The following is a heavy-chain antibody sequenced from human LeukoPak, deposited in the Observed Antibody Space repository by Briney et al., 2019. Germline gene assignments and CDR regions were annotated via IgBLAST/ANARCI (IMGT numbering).Heavy chain of an antibody. CDR1: GFTFSGSA. CDR3: TRGLTFGGVIVIPT. J-gene: IGHJ4*02. Sequence: GGSLRLSCAASGFTFSGSAMHWVRQASGKGREWVGRIRSKANNYATLYGVSVKGRFTISRDDSRNTTYLQMNSLTTEDTAVYYCTRGLTFGGVIVIPTWGQGTLVTVSS. V-gene: IGHV3-73*01. D-gene: IGHD3-16*02. CDR2: IRSKANNYAT.